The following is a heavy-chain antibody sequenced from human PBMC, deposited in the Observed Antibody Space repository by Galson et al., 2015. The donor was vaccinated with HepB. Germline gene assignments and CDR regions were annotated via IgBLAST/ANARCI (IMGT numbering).Heavy chain of an antibody. Sequence: SVKVSFKASGGTFSSYAISWVRQAPGQGLEWMGGIIPIFGTANYAQKFQGRVTITADESTSTAYMELSSLRSEDTAVYYCARPGLHLGGLSFKPTDAFDIWGQGTMVTVSS. CDR2: IIPIFGTA. J-gene: IGHJ3*02. CDR3: ARPGLHLGGLSFKPTDAFDI. D-gene: IGHD3-16*02. CDR1: GGTFSSYA. V-gene: IGHV1-69*13.